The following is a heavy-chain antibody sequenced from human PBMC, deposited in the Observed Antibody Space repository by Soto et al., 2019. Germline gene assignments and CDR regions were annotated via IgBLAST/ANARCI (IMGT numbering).Heavy chain of an antibody. Sequence: PGGSLRLSCAASGFTFSSYAMHWVRQAPGKGLEWVAVISYDGSNKYYADSVKGRFTISRDNSKNTLYLQMNSLRAEDTAVYYCASGVYQLVLDYLDYWGQGTLVTVST. CDR1: GFTFSSYA. V-gene: IGHV3-30-3*01. CDR3: ASGVYQLVLDYLDY. D-gene: IGHD6-6*01. CDR2: ISYDGSNK. J-gene: IGHJ4*02.